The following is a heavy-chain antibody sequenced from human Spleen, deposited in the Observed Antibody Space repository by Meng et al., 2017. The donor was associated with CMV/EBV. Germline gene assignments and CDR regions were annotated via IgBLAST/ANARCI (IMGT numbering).Heavy chain of an antibody. D-gene: IGHD2-2*02. CDR1: GGTFSSYA. CDR2: IIPFFSTA. Sequence: SVKVSCKASGGTFSSYAISWVRQAPGQGLEWMGGIIPFFSTANYAQKFQGRVTITTDESTSTVYMELTSLRSEDTAVYYCARDRTGHCSSTSCYNYYYYYGMDVWGQGTTVTVSS. CDR3: ARDRTGHCSSTSCYNYYYYYGMDV. V-gene: IGHV1-69*05. J-gene: IGHJ6*02.